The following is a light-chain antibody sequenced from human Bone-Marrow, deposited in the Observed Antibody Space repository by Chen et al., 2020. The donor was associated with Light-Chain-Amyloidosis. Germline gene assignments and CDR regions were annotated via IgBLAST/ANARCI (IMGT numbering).Light chain of an antibody. Sequence: SYELTQPPSVSVSPGPTVRITRSGDDLPTKFAYWYQQKPGQAPVLVIHRDTERPSGISERFSGSSSGTTATLTISGVQAEDEADYHCQSADSSGTYEVIFGGGTKLTVL. CDR1: DLPTKF. CDR2: RDT. CDR3: QSADSSGTYEVI. V-gene: IGLV3-25*03. J-gene: IGLJ2*01.